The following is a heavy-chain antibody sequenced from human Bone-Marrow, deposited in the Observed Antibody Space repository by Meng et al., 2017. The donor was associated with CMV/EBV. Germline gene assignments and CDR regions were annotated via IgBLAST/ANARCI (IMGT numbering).Heavy chain of an antibody. Sequence: SLKISCAASGFTFDDYAMHWVRQAPGKGLEWVSGISWNSGSIGYADSVTGRFSISRDNAENSLYLQMNSLRAEDTAVYYCAREIPGGTVTMDYWGQGTLVTVSS. D-gene: IGHD4-11*01. J-gene: IGHJ4*02. CDR2: ISWNSGSI. CDR1: GFTFDDYA. CDR3: AREIPGGTVTMDY. V-gene: IGHV3-9*01.